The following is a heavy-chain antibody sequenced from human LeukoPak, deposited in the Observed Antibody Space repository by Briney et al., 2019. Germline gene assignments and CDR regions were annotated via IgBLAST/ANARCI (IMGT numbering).Heavy chain of an antibody. J-gene: IGHJ5*02. Sequence: ASVKVSCKASGYTFTSYYMHWVRQAPGQGLEWMGIINPSGGSTSYAQKFQGRVTMTRDMSTSTVYMELRSLRSDDTAVYYCARGGSSGYYFVWFDPWGQGTLVTVSS. CDR2: INPSGGST. D-gene: IGHD3-22*01. V-gene: IGHV1-46*01. CDR1: GYTFTSYY. CDR3: ARGGSSGYYFVWFDP.